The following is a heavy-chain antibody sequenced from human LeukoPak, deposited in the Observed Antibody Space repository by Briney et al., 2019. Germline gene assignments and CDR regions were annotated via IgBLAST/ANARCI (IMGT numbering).Heavy chain of an antibody. V-gene: IGHV3-30*02. CDR1: GFTFSNYG. CDR2: IRYDGSNK. D-gene: IGHD5-18*01. Sequence: PGGSLRLSCAASGFTFSNYGMHWVRQAPGKGLEWVAYIRYDGSNKFYADSVKGRFTSSRDNSKNTPYLQMNSLRADDTAVYYCAKKDTAMAYNPFDIWGQGTMVTVSS. J-gene: IGHJ3*02. CDR3: AKKDTAMAYNPFDI.